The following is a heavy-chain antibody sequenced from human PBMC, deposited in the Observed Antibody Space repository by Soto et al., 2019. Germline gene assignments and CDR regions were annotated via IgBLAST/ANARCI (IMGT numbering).Heavy chain of an antibody. J-gene: IGHJ6*03. V-gene: IGHV4-34*01. Sequence: PSETLSLTCAVYGGSFSGYYWSWIRQPPGKGLEWIGEINHSGSTNYNPSLKSRVTISVDTSKNQFSLKLSSVTAADTAVYYCARLRAVTTYYYYYMDVRGKGTTVTVSS. D-gene: IGHD4-17*01. CDR3: ARLRAVTTYYYYYMDV. CDR1: GGSFSGYY. CDR2: INHSGST.